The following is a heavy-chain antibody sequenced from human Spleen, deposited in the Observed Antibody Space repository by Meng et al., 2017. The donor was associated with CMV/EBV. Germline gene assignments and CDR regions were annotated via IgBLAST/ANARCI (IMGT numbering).Heavy chain of an antibody. V-gene: IGHV3-30*18. CDR3: AKGMTTDIHDAFDM. Sequence: FGRHWVRQAAGKGLEWVAVISYDGSNTYYGSNTYYVDSVKSRFTISRDNSKNTLYLQMNSLRVEDTAVYYCAKGMTTDIHDAFDMWGQGTMVTVSS. D-gene: IGHD2-15*01. CDR1: FG. J-gene: IGHJ3*02. CDR2: ISYDGSNTYYGSNT.